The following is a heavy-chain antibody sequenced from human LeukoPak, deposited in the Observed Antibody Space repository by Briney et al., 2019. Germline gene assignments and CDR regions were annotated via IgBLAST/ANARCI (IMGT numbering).Heavy chain of an antibody. CDR3: EGFTMVRGVYYGMDV. Sequence: GGSLRLSCAASGFTFSSYAMHWVRQAPGKGLEWVAVISYDGSNKYYADSVKGRFAISRDNAKNSLYLQMNSLRAEDTAVYYCEGFTMVRGVYYGMDVWGQGTTVTVSS. CDR2: ISYDGSNK. V-gene: IGHV3-30*09. CDR1: GFTFSSYA. J-gene: IGHJ6*02. D-gene: IGHD3-10*01.